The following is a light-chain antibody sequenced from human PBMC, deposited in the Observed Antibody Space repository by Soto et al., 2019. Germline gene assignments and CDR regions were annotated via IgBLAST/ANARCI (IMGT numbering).Light chain of an antibody. CDR2: EVS. CDR1: SSEVGGYNY. Sequence: QSALTQPPSASGSPGQSVTISCTGTSSEVGGYNYVAWYQQYPGKAPKLTIYEVSKRPSGVPDRFSGSKSGNTASLTVSGLQTEDEADYYCSSYAGSNNWVFGGGTKLTVL. V-gene: IGLV2-8*01. CDR3: SSYAGSNNWV. J-gene: IGLJ3*02.